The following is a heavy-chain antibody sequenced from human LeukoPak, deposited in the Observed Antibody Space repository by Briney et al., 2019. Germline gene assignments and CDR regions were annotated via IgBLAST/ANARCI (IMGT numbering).Heavy chain of an antibody. J-gene: IGHJ3*02. CDR1: GFTVSSNY. CDR3: ASPVTVVTPHDAFDI. D-gene: IGHD4-23*01. V-gene: IGHV3-53*01. Sequence: PGGSLRLSCAASGFTVSSNYMSWVRRAPGKGLEWVSVIYSGGSTYYADSVKGRFTISRDNSKNTLYLQMNSLRAEDTAVYYCASPVTVVTPHDAFDIWGQGTMVTVSS. CDR2: IYSGGST.